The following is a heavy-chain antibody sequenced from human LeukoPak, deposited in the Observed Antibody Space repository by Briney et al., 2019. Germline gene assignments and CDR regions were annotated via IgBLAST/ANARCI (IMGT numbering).Heavy chain of an antibody. CDR1: GYTFTSYG. CDR3: ARELPPNPHNWFDP. V-gene: IGHV1-18*01. Sequence: ASVKVSCKASGYTFTSYGISWVRQAPGQGLEWMGWISAYNGNTNCAQKLQGRVTMTTDTSTSTAYMELRSLRSDDTAVYYCARELPPNPHNWFDPWGQGTLVTVSP. J-gene: IGHJ5*02. CDR2: ISAYNGNT.